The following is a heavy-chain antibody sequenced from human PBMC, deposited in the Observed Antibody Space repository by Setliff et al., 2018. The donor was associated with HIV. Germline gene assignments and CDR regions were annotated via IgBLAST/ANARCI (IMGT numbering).Heavy chain of an antibody. CDR3: ARFSSTGWRRAFDV. V-gene: IGHV4-34*01. CDR1: GGAFNDFY. Sequence: SETLSLTCAVYGGAFNDFYWSWIRQPPGKGLEWIGEIDHSGSTNNNPSLKSRLTISVDTSKKQFSLRLTSLTAADTAVYFCARFSSTGWRRAFDVWGQGTKVTVSS. CDR2: IDHSGST. J-gene: IGHJ3*01. D-gene: IGHD6-19*01.